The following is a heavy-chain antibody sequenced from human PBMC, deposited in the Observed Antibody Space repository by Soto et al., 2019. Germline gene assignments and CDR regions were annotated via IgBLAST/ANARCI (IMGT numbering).Heavy chain of an antibody. CDR3: ARGARYSKYPWFDP. CDR2: INHSGST. J-gene: IGHJ5*02. CDR1: GGSFSGYY. Sequence: PSETLSLTCAVYGGSFSGYYWSWIRQPPGKGLEWIGEINHSGSTNYNPSLKSRVTISVDTSKNQFSLKLSSVTAADTAVYYCARGARYSKYPWFDPWGQGTLVT. V-gene: IGHV4-34*01. D-gene: IGHD4-4*01.